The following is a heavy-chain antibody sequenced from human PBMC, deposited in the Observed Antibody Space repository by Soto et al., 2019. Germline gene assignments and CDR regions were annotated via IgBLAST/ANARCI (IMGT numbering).Heavy chain of an antibody. J-gene: IGHJ5*02. Sequence: SETLSLTCIVSGGSISSIDYFWSWIRQPPGKGLEWIGFIYHTGTTYYNPSLRSRVTISIDTSKSQFSMKLNSVTAADTAVYYCARVMAAMQNWLDPWGQGTLVTVSS. V-gene: IGHV4-30-4*01. D-gene: IGHD2-2*01. CDR2: IYHTGTT. CDR1: GGSISSIDYF. CDR3: ARVMAAMQNWLDP.